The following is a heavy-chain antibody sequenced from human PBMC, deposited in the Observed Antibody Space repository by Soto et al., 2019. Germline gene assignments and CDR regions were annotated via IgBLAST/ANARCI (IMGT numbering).Heavy chain of an antibody. CDR1: GFTFSSYA. J-gene: IGHJ3*02. V-gene: IGHV3-30-3*01. Sequence: QVQLVESGGGVVQPGRSLRLSCAASGFTFSSYAMHWVRQAPGKGLEWVAVISYDGSNKYYADSVKGRFTISRDNSKNTLYRQMNSLRAEDTAVYYCASGGLGLYGDYAAAFDIWGQGTMVTVSS. CDR2: ISYDGSNK. CDR3: ASGGLGLYGDYAAAFDI. D-gene: IGHD4-17*01.